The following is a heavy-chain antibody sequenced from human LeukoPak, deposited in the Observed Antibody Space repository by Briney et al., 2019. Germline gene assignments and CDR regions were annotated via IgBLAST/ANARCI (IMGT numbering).Heavy chain of an antibody. CDR3: AKDGVVSREPAAFDV. J-gene: IGHJ3*01. Sequence: GGSLRLSCAASGFTFSSYGMRWVRQVPGKGLEWVTFIRYDGGNKYYADSVKGRFTISRDNSKNTLYLQMNSLRGEDTAVYYCAKDGVVSREPAAFDVWGQETMVTVSS. CDR1: GFTFSSYG. D-gene: IGHD3-3*01. CDR2: IRYDGGNK. V-gene: IGHV3-30*02.